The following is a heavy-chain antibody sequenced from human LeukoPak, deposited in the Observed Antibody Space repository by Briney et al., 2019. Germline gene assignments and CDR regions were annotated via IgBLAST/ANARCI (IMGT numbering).Heavy chain of an antibody. J-gene: IGHJ5*02. Sequence: SETLSLTCTVSGGSISSYYWSWIRQPPGKGLEWIAYIYYSGSTNYNPSLKSRVTISVDTSKNQFSLKLSSVTAADTAVYYCARESLTWLQSRTSWFDPWGQGTLVTVSS. D-gene: IGHD5-24*01. CDR2: IYYSGST. V-gene: IGHV4-59*01. CDR1: GGSISSYY. CDR3: ARESLTWLQSRTSWFDP.